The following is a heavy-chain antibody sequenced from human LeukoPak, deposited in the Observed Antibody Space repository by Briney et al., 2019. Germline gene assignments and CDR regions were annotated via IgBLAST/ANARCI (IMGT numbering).Heavy chain of an antibody. CDR1: GFTFSNYA. D-gene: IGHD4-23*01. V-gene: IGHV3-23*01. CDR2: ISDSGRST. J-gene: IGHJ4*02. CDR3: ARDAPGNSHTLDY. Sequence: PGGSLRLSCAASGFTFSNYAMGWARQAPGEGLEWVSAISDSGRSTYYADSVKGRFTISRDNSKSAVYLQMNSLRAEDTAIYYCARDAPGNSHTLDYWGQGTLVTVSS.